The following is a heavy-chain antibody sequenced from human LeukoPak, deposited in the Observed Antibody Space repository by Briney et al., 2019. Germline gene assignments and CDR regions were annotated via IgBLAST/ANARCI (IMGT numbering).Heavy chain of an antibody. V-gene: IGHV1-18*01. J-gene: IGHJ4*02. CDR1: GYTFTNYG. Sequence: ASVKVSCKASGYTFTNYGISWVRQAPGQGLEWMGWINTYNGNTNYVQRLQGRVTMTTDTSTSTAYMELRSLRSDDTAMYYCARDLAAAGQLGYWGQGTLVTVSS. D-gene: IGHD6-13*01. CDR2: INTYNGNT. CDR3: ARDLAAAGQLGY.